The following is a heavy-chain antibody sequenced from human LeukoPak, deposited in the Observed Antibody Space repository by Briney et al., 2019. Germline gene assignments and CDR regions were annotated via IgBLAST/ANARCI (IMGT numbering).Heavy chain of an antibody. CDR3: AKSTGYYDASANDY. CDR1: GFTVSSHY. J-gene: IGHJ4*02. CDR2: IFSGGRT. V-gene: IGHV3-66*01. Sequence: GGSLRLSCAASGFTVSSHYMNWVRQAPGKGLEWVSVIFSGGRTYYADAVKGRFTVSRDNSKDTLYLQLNSLRVEDTAVYSCAKSTGYYDASANDYWGQGTLVTVSS. D-gene: IGHD3-22*01.